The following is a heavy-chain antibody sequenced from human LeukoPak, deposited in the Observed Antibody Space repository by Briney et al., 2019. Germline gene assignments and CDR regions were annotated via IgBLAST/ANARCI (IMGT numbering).Heavy chain of an antibody. V-gene: IGHV3-21*01. CDR1: GFTFSSYS. CDR3: ASCYDSSGYYFF. J-gene: IGHJ4*02. Sequence: GGSLRLSCAASGFTFSSYSMNWVRQAPGKGLEWVSSISSSSSYIYCADSVKGRFTISRDNAKNSLYLQMNSLRAEDTAVYCCASCYDSSGYYFFGGQGTLVTVSS. D-gene: IGHD3-22*01. CDR2: ISSSSSYI.